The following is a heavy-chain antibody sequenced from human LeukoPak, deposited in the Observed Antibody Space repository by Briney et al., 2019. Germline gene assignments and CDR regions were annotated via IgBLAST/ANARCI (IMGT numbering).Heavy chain of an antibody. J-gene: IGHJ4*02. Sequence: GGSLRLSCAASGFTFSRYWMSWVRQAPGKGLEWVANIKQDGSEKYYVDSEKGRFTISRDNAKNSLYLQMNSLRAGDTAVYYCARLLVYNSGGEAFDHWGQGTLVTVSS. CDR3: ARLLVYNSGGEAFDH. V-gene: IGHV3-7*01. CDR2: IKQDGSEK. CDR1: GFTFSRYW. D-gene: IGHD1-20*01.